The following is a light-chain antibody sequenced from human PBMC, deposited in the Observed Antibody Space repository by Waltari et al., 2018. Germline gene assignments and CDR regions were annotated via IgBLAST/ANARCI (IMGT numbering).Light chain of an antibody. CDR3: LSRDTTSTRV. Sequence: SSELTQDPAVSVALGQTVSITCQGDSLRRYLATWYQQSPGQAPILILYGQDNRPSGIPDRFSGSTSGNTASLTITGAQAEDEADYYCLSRDTTSTRVFGGGTRLTV. CDR2: GQD. CDR1: SLRRYL. V-gene: IGLV3-19*01. J-gene: IGLJ3*02.